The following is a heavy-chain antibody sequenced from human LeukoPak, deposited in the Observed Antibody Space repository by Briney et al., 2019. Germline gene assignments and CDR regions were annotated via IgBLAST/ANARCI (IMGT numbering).Heavy chain of an antibody. CDR1: VFTFSSYA. CDR2: ISGCGGRT. J-gene: IGHJ5*02. V-gene: IGHV3-23*01. D-gene: IGHD2-8*01. Sequence: GGALRLACAASVFTFSSYARIWVRQAPGKGLEWVSAISGCGGRTYYADYVKGRFTISRDNSKNTMFLQMSSLSAEDTAVYYCAKEPSYCTNGVCYSRVFDRWGQGTLVTVSS. CDR3: AKEPSYCTNGVCYSRVFDR.